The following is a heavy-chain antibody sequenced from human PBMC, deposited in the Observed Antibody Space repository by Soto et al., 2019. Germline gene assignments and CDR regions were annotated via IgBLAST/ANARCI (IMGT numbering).Heavy chain of an antibody. Sequence: EVQLVESGGGLVQPGGSLRLSCAASGFTVSSNYMSWVRQAPGKGLEWVSVIYSGGGTYHADSVKDRFTISRDNSKNTLYLQMNSLRAEDTAVYYCAREGSEGGRYFDFWGQGTLVTVSS. D-gene: IGHD3-16*01. J-gene: IGHJ4*02. CDR2: IYSGGGT. CDR1: GFTVSSNY. V-gene: IGHV3-66*01. CDR3: AREGSEGGRYFDF.